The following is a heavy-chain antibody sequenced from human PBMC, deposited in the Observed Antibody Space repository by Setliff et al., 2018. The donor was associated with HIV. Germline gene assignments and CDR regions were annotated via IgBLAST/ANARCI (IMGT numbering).Heavy chain of an antibody. CDR3: ARVIGDDFWSGTSNWFDP. V-gene: IGHV1-69*04. Sequence: SVKVSCKASGGTFSTYVINWVRQAPGQGLEWMGRIIPMFSIPNYSQRFQGRVTITADRSTNTVYMQIVGLTSEDTAIYYCARVIGDDFWSGTSNWFDPWGQGTVVTVSS. D-gene: IGHD3-3*01. J-gene: IGHJ5*02. CDR2: IIPMFSIP. CDR1: GGTFSTYV.